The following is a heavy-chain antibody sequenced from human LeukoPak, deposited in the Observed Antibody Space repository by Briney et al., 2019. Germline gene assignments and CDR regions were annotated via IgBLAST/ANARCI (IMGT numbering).Heavy chain of an antibody. V-gene: IGHV4-34*01. D-gene: IGHD2-8*01. J-gene: IGHJ6*03. CDR2: INHSGST. CDR1: GGSFSNYY. Sequence: SETLSLTCAVYGGSFSNYYWSWIRQPPGKGLEWIGEINHSGSTNYNPSLKSRVTVSVDTSKSQFSLKMTSATAADTAVYFCARKGLLGYCTNGVCRDYYYYMDVWGKGTAVIVSS. CDR3: ARKGLLGYCTNGVCRDYYYYMDV.